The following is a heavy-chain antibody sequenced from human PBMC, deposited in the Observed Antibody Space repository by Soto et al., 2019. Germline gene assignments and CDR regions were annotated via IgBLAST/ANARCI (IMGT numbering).Heavy chain of an antibody. CDR3: ASALTYCSGGSCYSFYY. CDR1: GYTFTGYY. CDR2: INPSGGST. V-gene: IGHV1-46*01. J-gene: IGHJ4*02. Sequence: ASVKVSCKASGYTFTGYYMHWVRQAPGQGLEWMGIINPSGGSTSYAQKFQGRVTMTRDTSTSTVYMELSSLRSEDTAVYYCASALTYCSGGSCYSFYYWGQGTLVTVSS. D-gene: IGHD2-15*01.